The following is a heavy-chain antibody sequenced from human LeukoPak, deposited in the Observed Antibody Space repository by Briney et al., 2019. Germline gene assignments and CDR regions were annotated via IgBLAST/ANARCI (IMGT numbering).Heavy chain of an antibody. CDR1: GGSISSYY. CDR3: ARIPRSEYYFDY. CDR2: IYYSGST. J-gene: IGHJ4*02. Sequence: SETLSLTCTVSGGSISSYYWSWIRQHPGKGLEWIGYIYYSGSTYYNPSLKSRVTISVDTSKNQFSLKLSSVTAADTAVYYCARIPRSEYYFDYWGQGTLVTVSS. D-gene: IGHD3-3*01. V-gene: IGHV4-59*06.